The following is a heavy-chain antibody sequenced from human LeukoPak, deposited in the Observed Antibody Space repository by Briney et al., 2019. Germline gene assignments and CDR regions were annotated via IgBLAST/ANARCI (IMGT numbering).Heavy chain of an antibody. V-gene: IGHV3-23*01. Sequence: GGSLRLSCAASGFTFSSYAMSWVRQAPGKGLEWVSTLSGSGITTYYADSVKGRFTISRDNSKNTLYLQMNSLRAEDTAAYYCAKGIYSSGWSYFDYWGHGTLVTVSS. J-gene: IGHJ4*01. D-gene: IGHD6-19*01. CDR3: AKGIYSSGWSYFDY. CDR2: LSGSGITT. CDR1: GFTFSSYA.